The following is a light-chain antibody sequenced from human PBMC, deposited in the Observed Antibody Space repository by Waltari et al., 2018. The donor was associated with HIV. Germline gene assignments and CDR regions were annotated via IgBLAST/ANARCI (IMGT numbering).Light chain of an antibody. CDR3: QQYYYSPIWT. V-gene: IGKV4-1*01. J-gene: IGKJ1*01. CDR2: WAS. CDR1: QSVLYNSNSKNY. Sequence: DIVMTQSPASLAVSMGERATINCKSSQSVLYNSNSKNYLAWYQQKPGQPPKLLIYWASTRESGVPERFSSSGSGTNFTLTISRLEAEDVATYFCQQYYYSPIWTFGQGTKVEIK.